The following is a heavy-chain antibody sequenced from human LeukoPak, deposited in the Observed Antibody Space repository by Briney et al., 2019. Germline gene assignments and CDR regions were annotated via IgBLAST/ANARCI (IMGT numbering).Heavy chain of an antibody. CDR1: GFTFSSYS. CDR3: ARAEQWLAYYFDY. V-gene: IGHV3-21*01. CDR2: ISSSSNYI. J-gene: IGHJ4*02. D-gene: IGHD6-19*01. Sequence: EGPLRLSCAASGFTFSSYSMNWVRQAPGKALEWVSSISSSSNYIYYADSEKGRFTISRDNAKTSLYLQMNSLRAEDTAGYHCARAEQWLAYYFDYWGQGTLVTVSS.